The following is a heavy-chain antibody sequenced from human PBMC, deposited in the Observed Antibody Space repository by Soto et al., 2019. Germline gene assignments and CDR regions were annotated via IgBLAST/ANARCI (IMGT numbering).Heavy chain of an antibody. CDR1: GGSIISGY. D-gene: IGHD2-15*01. J-gene: IGHJ4*02. CDR2: ISYSGNT. V-gene: IGHV4-59*01. Sequence: SETLSLTCTVSGGSIISGYWSWIRQPPGKGLEWISYISYSGNTNYNPSLKSRVTMSVDTPKNQFSLRLSSVTTADTAVYYCAGLRGYAGSPIDYWGQGTLVTVSS. CDR3: AGLRGYAGSPIDY.